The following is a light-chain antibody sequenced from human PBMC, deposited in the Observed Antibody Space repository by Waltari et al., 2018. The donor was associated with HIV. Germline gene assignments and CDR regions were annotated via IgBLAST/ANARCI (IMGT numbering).Light chain of an antibody. Sequence: SYELTKPPSVSLSPGQTARITCSGEELPKNYTYWYQQKSGQAPVLVIYEDSKRPSGIPERFSGSSSGTMATLTISGAQVEDEADYYCYSTDSSGNHWVFGGGTKLTVL. CDR3: YSTDSSGNHWV. CDR1: ELPKNY. V-gene: IGLV3-10*01. CDR2: EDS. J-gene: IGLJ3*02.